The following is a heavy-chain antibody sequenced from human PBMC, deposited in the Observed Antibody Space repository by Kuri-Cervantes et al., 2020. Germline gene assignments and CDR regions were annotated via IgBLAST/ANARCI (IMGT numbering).Heavy chain of an antibody. Sequence: SQTLSLTCAVYGGSISSSSYYWGWIRQSPGKGLEWIGSIYYSGSTYYNPSLKSRVTISVDTSKNQFSLQLSSVTPEDTAVYYCARDGGNSGDLDYWGQGTLVTVSS. D-gene: IGHD4-23*01. J-gene: IGHJ4*02. CDR1: GGSISSSSYY. V-gene: IGHV4-39*02. CDR3: ARDGGNSGDLDY. CDR2: IYYSGST.